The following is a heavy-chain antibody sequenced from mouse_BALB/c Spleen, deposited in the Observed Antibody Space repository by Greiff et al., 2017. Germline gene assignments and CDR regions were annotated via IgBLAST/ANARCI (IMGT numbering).Heavy chain of an antibody. CDR2: ISSGGGST. V-gene: IGHV5-12-1*01. J-gene: IGHJ2*01. CDR1: GFAFSSYD. D-gene: IGHD2-1*01. CDR3: ARGNPEYFDY. Sequence: EVKLVESGGGLVKPGGSLKLSCAASGFAFSSYDMSWVRQTPEKRLEWVAYISSGGGSTYYPDTVKGRFTISRDNAKNTLYLQMSSLKSEDTAMYYCARGNPEYFDYWGQGTTLTVSS.